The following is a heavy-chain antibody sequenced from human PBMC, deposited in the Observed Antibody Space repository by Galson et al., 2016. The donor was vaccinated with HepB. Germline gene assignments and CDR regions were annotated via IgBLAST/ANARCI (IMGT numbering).Heavy chain of an antibody. V-gene: IGHV3-23*01. CDR2: ISSSGGST. D-gene: IGHD5-18*01. CDR1: GFTFSSFA. Sequence: SLRLSCSASGFTFSSFAMNWVRQAPGKGLEWVSAISSSGGSTYYADSVKGRFTISRDNSKNTLYLQMNSLRAEDTAVYYCAKHLIAIVTFGFDYWGQGTLVTVSS. CDR3: AKHLIAIVTFGFDY. J-gene: IGHJ4*02.